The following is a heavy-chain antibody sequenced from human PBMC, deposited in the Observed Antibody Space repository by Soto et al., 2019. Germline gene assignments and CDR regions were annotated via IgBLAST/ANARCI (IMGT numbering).Heavy chain of an antibody. CDR3: ARDQWKGTTPYFDP. V-gene: IGHV4-31*03. CDR2: IYYSGST. D-gene: IGHD4-17*01. CDR1: GGSISSDSYY. J-gene: IGHJ4*02. Sequence: SETLSLTCTVSGGSISSDSYYWSWIRQHPGKGLEWIGYIYYSGSTYYNPSLKSRVTISVDTSKNQFSLKLSSVTAADTAVYYCARDQWKGTTPYFDPWRQRTLVTVSS.